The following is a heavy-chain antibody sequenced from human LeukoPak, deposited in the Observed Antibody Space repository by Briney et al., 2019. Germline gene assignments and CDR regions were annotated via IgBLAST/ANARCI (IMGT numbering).Heavy chain of an antibody. Sequence: SVKVSCKASGGTFSSYAISWVRQAPGQELEWMGRIIPIFGIANYAQKFQGRVTITADKSTSTAYMELSSLRSEDTAVYYCARRDYGGSNDYWGQGTLVTVSS. V-gene: IGHV1-69*04. CDR1: GGTFSSYA. CDR3: ARRDYGGSNDY. J-gene: IGHJ4*02. CDR2: IIPIFGIA. D-gene: IGHD4-23*01.